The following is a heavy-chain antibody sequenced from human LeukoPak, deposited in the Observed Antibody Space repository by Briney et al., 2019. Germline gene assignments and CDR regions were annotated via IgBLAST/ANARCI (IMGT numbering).Heavy chain of an antibody. V-gene: IGHV1-69*05. CDR3: ARDTRGVGLAYYYMDV. Sequence: SVKVSCKASGGTFSSYAISWVRQAPGQGLEWMGRIIPIFGTANYAQKFQGRVTITTDESTSTAYMELSSLRSEDTAVYYCARDTRGVGLAYYYMDVWGKGTTVTVSS. CDR2: IIPIFGTA. J-gene: IGHJ6*03. D-gene: IGHD3-3*01. CDR1: GGTFSSYA.